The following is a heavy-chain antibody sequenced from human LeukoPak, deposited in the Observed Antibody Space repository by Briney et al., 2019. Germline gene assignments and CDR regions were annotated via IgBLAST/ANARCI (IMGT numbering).Heavy chain of an antibody. Sequence: GGSLRLSCAASGFTFSSYAMSWVRQAPGKGLEWVSAISGSGGSTYYADSVKGRFTISRDNSKNTLYLQMNSLRAEDTAVYYCAKDQNPLSEPTGRIAAADGYGYWGQGTLVTVSS. D-gene: IGHD6-13*01. CDR2: ISGSGGST. CDR1: GFTFSSYA. J-gene: IGHJ4*02. CDR3: AKDQNPLSEPTGRIAAADGYGY. V-gene: IGHV3-23*01.